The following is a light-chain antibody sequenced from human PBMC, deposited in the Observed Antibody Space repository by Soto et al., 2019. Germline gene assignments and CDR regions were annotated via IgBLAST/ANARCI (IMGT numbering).Light chain of an antibody. Sequence: EIVLTQSPATLSLSPGERATLSCRASWSVDRYLAWYQQKPGQAPRLLIYDASNRATGIPARFSGSGSGTDFTLTISRLEPEDVAVYYCQQRSIWPWTFGQGTKVEI. V-gene: IGKV3-11*01. CDR2: DAS. CDR1: WSVDRY. J-gene: IGKJ1*01. CDR3: QQRSIWPWT.